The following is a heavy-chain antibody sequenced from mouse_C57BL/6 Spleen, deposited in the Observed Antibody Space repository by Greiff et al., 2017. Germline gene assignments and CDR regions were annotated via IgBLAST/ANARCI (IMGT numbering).Heavy chain of an antibody. V-gene: IGHV1-63*01. CDR3: ARQHYCGSSYRYVDV. CDR1: GYTFTNYW. D-gene: IGHD1-1*01. J-gene: IGHJ1*03. CDR2: IYPGGGYT. Sequence: VQLHQSGAELVRPGTSVKMSCKASGYTFTNYWIGWAKQRPGHGLEWIGDIYPGGGYTNYNEKFKGKATLTADKSSSTAYMQFSSLTSEDSAIYYCARQHYCGSSYRYVDVWGTGTTVTVSS.